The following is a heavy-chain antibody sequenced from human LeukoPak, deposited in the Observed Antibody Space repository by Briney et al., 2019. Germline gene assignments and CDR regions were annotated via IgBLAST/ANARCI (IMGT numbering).Heavy chain of an antibody. CDR1: GGSLSSSSYY. CDR3: TRGSYDVLTGYSTLGEY. V-gene: IGHV4-39*01. Sequence: PSETRSLTCTVSGGSLSSSSYYWGWVRQPPGKGLEWIGNIYYSGSTYYNPSLKSRLTISLDTSQRQFSLRLSSVTAADTALYYCTRGSYDVLTGYSTLGEYWGQGTLVTVSS. D-gene: IGHD3-9*01. J-gene: IGHJ4*02. CDR2: IYYSGST.